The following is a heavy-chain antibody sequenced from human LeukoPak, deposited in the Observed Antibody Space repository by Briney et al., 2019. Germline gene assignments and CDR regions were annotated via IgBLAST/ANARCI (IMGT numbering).Heavy chain of an antibody. V-gene: IGHV3-53*01. CDR3: ARDSSSGWYHDS. D-gene: IGHD6-19*01. J-gene: IGHJ5*02. CDR2: IYSGGST. CDR1: GFTVSTNY. Sequence: GGSLRLSCAASGFTVSTNYMSWVRQAPGKGLEWVSVIYSGGSTYYADSVKGRFNISRDNSKNTLYLQMNNLRAEDTAVYYCARDSSSGWYHDSWGQGTLVTVSS.